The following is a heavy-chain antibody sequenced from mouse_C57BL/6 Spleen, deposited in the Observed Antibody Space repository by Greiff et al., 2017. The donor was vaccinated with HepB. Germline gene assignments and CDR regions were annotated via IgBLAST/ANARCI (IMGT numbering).Heavy chain of an antibody. D-gene: IGHD1-1*01. CDR1: GYTFTSYW. Sequence: QVQLQQPGAELVKPGASVKLSCKASGYTFTSYWMHWVKQRPGQGLEWIGMIHPNSGSTNYNEKFKSKATLTVDKSSSTAYMQLSGLTSEDSAVYYCARWDYGSSYLLYAMDYWGQGTSVTVSS. J-gene: IGHJ4*01. CDR3: ARWDYGSSYLLYAMDY. V-gene: IGHV1-64*01. CDR2: IHPNSGST.